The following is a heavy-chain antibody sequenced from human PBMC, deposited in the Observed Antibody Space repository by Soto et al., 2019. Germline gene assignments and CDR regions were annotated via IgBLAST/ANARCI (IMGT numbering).Heavy chain of an antibody. CDR2: ISSSGSTI. D-gene: IGHD5-18*01. CDR3: AREEDTAMVRSYYYYGMDV. CDR1: GFTFSSYE. Sequence: PGGSLRLSCAASGFTFSSYEMTWVRQAPGKGLEWVSYISSSGSTIYYADSVKGRFTISRDNAKNSLYLQMNSLRAEDTAVYYCAREEDTAMVRSYYYYGMDVWGQGTTVTVSS. V-gene: IGHV3-48*03. J-gene: IGHJ6*02.